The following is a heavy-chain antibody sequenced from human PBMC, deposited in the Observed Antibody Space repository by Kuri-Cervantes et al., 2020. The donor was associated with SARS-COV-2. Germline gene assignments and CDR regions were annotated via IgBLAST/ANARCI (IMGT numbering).Heavy chain of an antibody. CDR2: ISWDGGST. V-gene: IGHV3-43*01. J-gene: IGHJ5*02. CDR3: ARGGWNYGGNSKGP. CDR1: GFTFDDYT. D-gene: IGHD4-23*01. Sequence: GESLKISCAASGFTFDDYTMHWVRQAPGKGLEWVSLISWDGGSTYYADSVKGRFTISRDNAKNSLYLQMSSLRAEDTAVYYCARGGWNYGGNSKGPWGQGTLVTVSS.